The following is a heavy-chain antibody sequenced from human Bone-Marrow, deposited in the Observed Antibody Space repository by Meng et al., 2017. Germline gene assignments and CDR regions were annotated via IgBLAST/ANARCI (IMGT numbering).Heavy chain of an antibody. J-gene: IGHJ4*02. CDR3: ARKIAAATDLDY. CDR1: GYTFTSYG. CDR2: INPNSGGT. Sequence: ASMKVSCKASGYTFTSYGISWVRQAPGQGLEWMGRINPNSGGTNYAQKFQGRVTMTRDTSISTAYMELSRLRSDDTAVYYCARKIAAATDLDYWGQGTLVTVSS. V-gene: IGHV1-2*06. D-gene: IGHD6-13*01.